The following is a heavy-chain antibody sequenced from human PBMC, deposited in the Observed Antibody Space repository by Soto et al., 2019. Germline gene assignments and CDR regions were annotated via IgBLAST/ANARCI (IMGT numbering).Heavy chain of an antibody. J-gene: IGHJ6*03. Sequence: ASVKVSCKASGGTFSSYTISWVRQAPGQGLEWMGWINPNSGGTNYAQKFQGWVTMTRDTSISTAYMELSRLRSEDTAVYYCARGIAARLVSNYYYYYMDVWGKGTTVTVSS. V-gene: IGHV1-2*04. CDR3: ARGIAARLVSNYYYYYMDV. CDR1: GGTFSSYT. CDR2: INPNSGGT. D-gene: IGHD6-6*01.